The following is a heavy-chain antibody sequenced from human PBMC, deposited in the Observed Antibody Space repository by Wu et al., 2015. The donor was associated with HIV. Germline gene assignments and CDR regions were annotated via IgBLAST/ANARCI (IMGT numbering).Heavy chain of an antibody. J-gene: IGHJ3*01. CDR1: GGTFSNYA. D-gene: IGHD6-13*01. V-gene: IGHV1-69*05. CDR2: IIPIFATA. CDR3: ARAPGLSSSWYVPADAFDV. Sequence: VQLLQSGTEVKKPGASVKVSCKASGGTFSNYAISWVRQAPGQGLEWMGGIIPIFATANYAQKFQGRVTITTDESTSTAYMELSSLRSEDTAVYYCARAPGLSSSWYVPADAFDVWGQGTTVTVSS.